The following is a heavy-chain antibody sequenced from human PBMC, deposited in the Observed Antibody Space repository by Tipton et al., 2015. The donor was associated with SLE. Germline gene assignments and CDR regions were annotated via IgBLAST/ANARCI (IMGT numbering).Heavy chain of an antibody. V-gene: IGHV3-23*03. J-gene: IGHJ4*02. CDR3: ARTHYYDHTGYSLLDY. D-gene: IGHD3-22*01. Sequence: GSLRLSCAASGFTFSSYAMTWVRQAPGKGLEWVSVTYNDDSDTYYADSVKGRFTISRDNSKNTLYLQMTSLSAEDSAVYYCARTHYYDHTGYSLLDYWGQGTLVTVSS. CDR1: GFTFSSYA. CDR2: TYNDDSDT.